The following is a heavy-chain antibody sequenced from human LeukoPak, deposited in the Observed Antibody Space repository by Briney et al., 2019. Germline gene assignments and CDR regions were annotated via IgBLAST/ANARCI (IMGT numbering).Heavy chain of an antibody. Sequence: GGSLRLSCAASGFTFSSYAMSWVRQAPGKGLAWVSAISGSGGSTYYADSVKGRLTISRDNSKNTLYLQMNSLRAEDTAVYHCAKDSPIYYDSSGTFDYWGQGTLVTVSS. J-gene: IGHJ4*02. V-gene: IGHV3-23*01. CDR2: ISGSGGST. CDR1: GFTFSSYA. CDR3: AKDSPIYYDSSGTFDY. D-gene: IGHD3-22*01.